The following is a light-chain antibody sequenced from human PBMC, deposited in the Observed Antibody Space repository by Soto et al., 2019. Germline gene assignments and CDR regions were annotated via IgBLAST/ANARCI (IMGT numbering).Light chain of an antibody. CDR1: QSVSSN. J-gene: IGKJ1*01. V-gene: IGKV3-15*01. CDR3: QQYNNWPGT. CDR2: GAS. Sequence: EIVMTQSPATLSVSPGERATLSCRASQSVSSNLAWYQQKPGQAPRLLIYGASTRATGIPARFNGSGSGTEFTLTISSLQSEDFADYYCQQYNNWPGTFGQGTKVEIK.